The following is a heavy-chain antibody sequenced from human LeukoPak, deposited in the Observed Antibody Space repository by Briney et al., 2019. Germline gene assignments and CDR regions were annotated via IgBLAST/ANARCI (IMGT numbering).Heavy chain of an antibody. Sequence: SETLSLTCAVYGGSFSGYYWSWIRQPPGKGLEWIGEINHSGSTNYNPSLKSRVTISVDTSKNRFSLKLSTVTAADTAVYYCARLRAVTRSSSWLQVRRRFDYWGQGTLVTVSS. CDR1: GGSFSGYY. CDR2: INHSGST. V-gene: IGHV4-34*01. J-gene: IGHJ4*02. CDR3: ARLRAVTRSSSWLQVRRRFDY. D-gene: IGHD6-13*01.